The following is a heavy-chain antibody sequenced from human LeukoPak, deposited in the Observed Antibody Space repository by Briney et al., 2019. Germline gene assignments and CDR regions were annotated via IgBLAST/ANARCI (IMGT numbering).Heavy chain of an antibody. V-gene: IGHV1-2*02. CDR3: ASMGAGGYCSSTSCYTPDY. D-gene: IGHD2-2*02. J-gene: IGHJ4*02. Sequence: ASVKVSCKASGYTFTGYYMHWVRQAPGQGLEWMGWINPNSGGTNYAQKFQGRVTMNRDTSISTAYMELSRLRSDDTAVYYCASMGAGGYCSSTSCYTPDYWGQGTLVTVSS. CDR2: INPNSGGT. CDR1: GYTFTGYY.